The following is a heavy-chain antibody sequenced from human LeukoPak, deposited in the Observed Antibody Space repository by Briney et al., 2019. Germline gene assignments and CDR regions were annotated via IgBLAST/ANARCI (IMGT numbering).Heavy chain of an antibody. CDR1: GFTLSSYA. Sequence: PGGTLRLSCAASGFTLSSYAMSWVSQPPGRGREGVSAISGSGGSTYYADSVKGRFTISRDNSKNTLYLQMISLRAEDTAVYYCAKDRPQAGYCSSTSCFIFDYWGQGPLVTVSS. CDR3: AKDRPQAGYCSSTSCFIFDY. D-gene: IGHD2-2*01. CDR2: ISGSGGST. V-gene: IGHV3-23*01. J-gene: IGHJ4*02.